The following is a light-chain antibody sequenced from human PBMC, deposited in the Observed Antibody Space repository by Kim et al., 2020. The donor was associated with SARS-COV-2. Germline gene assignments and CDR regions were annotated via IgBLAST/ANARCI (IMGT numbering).Light chain of an antibody. CDR2: AAS. Sequence: DIQLTQSPSSLSASVGDRVTITCRASQGISNYLAWYQQKPGKVPKLLIYAASTLQSGVPSRFSGSGSGTDFTLTISSLQPEDVATYYCQKYSSAPPPITFGQGTRLEIK. CDR1: QGISNY. V-gene: IGKV1-27*01. CDR3: QKYSSAPPPIT. J-gene: IGKJ5*01.